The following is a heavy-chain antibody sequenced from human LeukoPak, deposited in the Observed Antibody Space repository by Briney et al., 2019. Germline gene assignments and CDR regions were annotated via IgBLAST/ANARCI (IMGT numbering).Heavy chain of an antibody. J-gene: IGHJ4*02. Sequence: SETLSLTCTVSGGSISSYYWSWIRQPPGKGLEWIGYIYYSGSTNYNPSLKSRVTISVDTSKNQFSLKLSSVTAADTAVYYCARGGDYYDSSGSQLFDYWGQGTLVTVSS. CDR3: ARGGDYYDSSGSQLFDY. CDR2: IYYSGST. V-gene: IGHV4-59*01. D-gene: IGHD3-22*01. CDR1: GGSISSYY.